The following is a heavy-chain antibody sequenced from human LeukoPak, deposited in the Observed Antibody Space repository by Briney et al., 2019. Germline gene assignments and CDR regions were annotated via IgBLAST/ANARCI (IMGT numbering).Heavy chain of an antibody. J-gene: IGHJ4*02. CDR2: FSVSGGST. Sequence: GGSLRPSFAVPGFIFKSYAMSWVRQAPGKGLEWVSSFSVSGGSTYHAGSVKGRFTLSRDNSKNTLHLQMNRRRADDTALYYCAKGALAAAGSGFDYWGQGTLVTVSS. CDR1: GFIFKSYA. D-gene: IGHD6-13*01. V-gene: IGHV3-23*01. CDR3: AKGALAAAGSGFDY.